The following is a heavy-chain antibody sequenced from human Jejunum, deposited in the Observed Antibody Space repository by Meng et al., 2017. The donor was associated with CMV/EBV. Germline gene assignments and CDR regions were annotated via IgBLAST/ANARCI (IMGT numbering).Heavy chain of an antibody. J-gene: IGHJ4*02. CDR2: SSGGDIVR. Sequence: FRGYAVSWVRQAPGKGLEWGSCSSGGDIVRYYADSVKGRFTSSRETSKNTLSLQMNSRRVEDTAVYYCAKDRAVGGYYDSSGYLDCWGQGTLVTVSS. D-gene: IGHD3-22*01. CDR3: AKDRAVGGYYDSSGYLDC. V-gene: IGHV3-23*01. CDR1: FRGYA.